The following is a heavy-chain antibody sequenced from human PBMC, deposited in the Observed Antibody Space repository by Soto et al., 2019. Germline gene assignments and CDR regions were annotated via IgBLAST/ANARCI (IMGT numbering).Heavy chain of an antibody. CDR3: ARHERPYQYYDFWSALGWFDP. Sequence: PSETLSLTCTVSGGSISSSSYYWGWIRQPPGKGLEWIGSIYYSGSTYYNPSLKSRVTISVDTSKNQFSLKLSSVTAADTAVYYCARHERPYQYYDFWSALGWFDPWGQGTLVTVSS. V-gene: IGHV4-39*01. CDR1: GGSISSSSYY. D-gene: IGHD3-3*01. J-gene: IGHJ5*02. CDR2: IYYSGST.